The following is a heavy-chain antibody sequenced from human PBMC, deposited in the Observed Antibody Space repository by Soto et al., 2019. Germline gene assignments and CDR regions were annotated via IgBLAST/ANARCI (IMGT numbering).Heavy chain of an antibody. V-gene: IGHV3-74*01. CDR3: ASGGSSLNFDS. CDR2: INSDGSST. D-gene: IGHD6-6*01. J-gene: IGHJ4*02. Sequence: GGSLRLSCAASGFTFSTYSMNWVRQAPGKGLVWVSWINSDGSSTSYADSVKGRFTISRDNAKNTLYLQMNSLRAEDTAVYYCASGGSSLNFDSWGQGTLVTVSS. CDR1: GFTFSTYS.